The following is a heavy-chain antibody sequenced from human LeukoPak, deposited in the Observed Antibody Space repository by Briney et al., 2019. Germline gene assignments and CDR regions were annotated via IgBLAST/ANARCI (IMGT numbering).Heavy chain of an antibody. CDR3: ASGVWYYDSSGYYVPPYFDY. Sequence: SVKVSCTASGGTFSSYAISWVRQAPGQGLEWMGGIIPIFGTANYAQKFQGRVTITTDESTSTAYMELSSLRSEDTAVYYCASGVWYYDSSGYYVPPYFDYWGQGTLVTVSS. J-gene: IGHJ4*02. CDR1: GGTFSSYA. V-gene: IGHV1-69*05. D-gene: IGHD3-22*01. CDR2: IIPIFGTA.